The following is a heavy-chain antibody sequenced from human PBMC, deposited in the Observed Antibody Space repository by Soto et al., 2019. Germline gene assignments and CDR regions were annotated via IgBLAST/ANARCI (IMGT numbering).Heavy chain of an antibody. J-gene: IGHJ5*02. CDR3: AKEPPSEVQHNWSDP. CDR1: GFAFSSCA. V-gene: IGHV3-23*01. Sequence: GGSLRLSCTASGFAFSSCAMNWVRQAPGKGPEWVSAISGSGRTTLYADSVKGRFTISRDNSKSTLYLQMNSLRVEDTALYFCAKEPPSEVQHNWSDPWGQGTLVTVSS. CDR2: ISGSGRTT.